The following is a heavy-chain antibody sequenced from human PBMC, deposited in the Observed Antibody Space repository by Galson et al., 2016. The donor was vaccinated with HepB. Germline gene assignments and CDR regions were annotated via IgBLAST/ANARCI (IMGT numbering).Heavy chain of an antibody. Sequence: SLRLSCAVSGLSFHDFNKFVMRWVRQAPGKGLEWVSSISGSGARTFYADPVKGRVTISRDNSNNPLFLHMDNLRADDTAVYYCAKAALNPSYFDSWGQGTLVTVSS. CDR2: ISGSGART. CDR3: AKAALNPSYFDS. J-gene: IGHJ4*02. V-gene: IGHV3-23*01. CDR1: GLSFHDFNKFV.